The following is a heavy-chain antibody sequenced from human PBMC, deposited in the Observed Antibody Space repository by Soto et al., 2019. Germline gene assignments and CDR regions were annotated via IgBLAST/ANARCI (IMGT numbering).Heavy chain of an antibody. CDR3: ARSISIDYYGMDV. V-gene: IGHV5-51*01. Sequence: GESLKISCKGSGYSFTSYWIGWVRQMPGKGLEWMGIIYPGDSDTRYSPSFQGQVTISADKSISTAYLQWSSLKASDTAMYYCARSISIDYYGMDVWGQGTTVTVSS. CDR1: GYSFTSYW. D-gene: IGHD6-6*01. CDR2: IYPGDSDT. J-gene: IGHJ6*02.